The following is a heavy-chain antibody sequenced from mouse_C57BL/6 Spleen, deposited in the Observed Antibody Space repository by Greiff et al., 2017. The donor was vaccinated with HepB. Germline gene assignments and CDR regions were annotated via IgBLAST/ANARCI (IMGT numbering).Heavy chain of an antibody. Sequence: QVQLKQPGAELVMPGASVKLSCKASGYTFTSYWMHWVKQRPGQGLEWIGEIDPSDSYTNYNQKFKGKSTLTVDKSSSTAYMQLSSLTSEDSAVYYCARGEWRYFDYWGQGTTLTVSS. D-gene: IGHD1-3*01. CDR1: GYTFTSYW. J-gene: IGHJ2*01. V-gene: IGHV1-69*01. CDR3: ARGEWRYFDY. CDR2: IDPSDSYT.